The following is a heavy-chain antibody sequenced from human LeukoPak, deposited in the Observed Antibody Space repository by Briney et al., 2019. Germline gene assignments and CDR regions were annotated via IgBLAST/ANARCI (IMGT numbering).Heavy chain of an antibody. J-gene: IGHJ5*02. CDR3: ARDLRSSIKRYWFDP. D-gene: IGHD2-2*01. CDR1: GVRVSSNRAA. Sequence: PLQTLSLTCAISGVRVSSNRAAWNCITPSPSRGLEWLIRTYYRSKWYNDYAVSVKSRITINPDTSKNQFSLQLNSVTPEDTAVYYCARDLRSSIKRYWFDPWGQGTLVTVSS. V-gene: IGHV6-1*01. CDR2: TYYRSKWYN.